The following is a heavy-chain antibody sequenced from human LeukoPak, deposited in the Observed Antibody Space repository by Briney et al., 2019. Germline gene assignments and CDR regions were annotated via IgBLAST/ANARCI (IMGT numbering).Heavy chain of an antibody. CDR2: ISNSGST. CDR3: GRDDRVGFLSYYYIDV. CDR1: DGPIRSHY. Sequence: SDTLSLTCTVSDGPIRSHYWTWIRQSPIKGLEWIGDISNSGSTKYNPSLRSRVTISIDTSRSQFSLRLSSVTAADTAVYYCGRDDRVGFLSYYYIDVWGKGITVTVSS. V-gene: IGHV4-59*11. J-gene: IGHJ6*03. D-gene: IGHD3-10*01.